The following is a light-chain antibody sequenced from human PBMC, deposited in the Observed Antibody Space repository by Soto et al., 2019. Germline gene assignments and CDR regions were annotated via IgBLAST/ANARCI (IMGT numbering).Light chain of an antibody. CDR1: TSNIGNHY. CDR2: RNN. V-gene: IGLV1-47*01. CDR3: GSYAGSSTYV. J-gene: IGLJ1*01. Sequence: QSVLTQPPSASGTPGQRVSISCSGSTSNIGNHYVFWYQHLPGAAPKLLIFRNNQRPSGVPDRFSGPGSGTSASLAISGLRSEDEADYYCGSYAGSSTYVFGTGTKAPS.